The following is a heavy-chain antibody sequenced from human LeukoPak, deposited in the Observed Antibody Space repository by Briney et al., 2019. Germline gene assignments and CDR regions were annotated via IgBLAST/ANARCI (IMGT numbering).Heavy chain of an antibody. D-gene: IGHD2-2*01. Sequence: GESLKISFQGSGYRFTSYWIGWVRLMPGKGLEWMGIIYPGDSDTRYSPSFQGQVTISADKSSSTAYLQWSSLRASDTAMYYCARLRYCSSTSCYGGYFDYWGQGTLVTVSS. V-gene: IGHV5-51*01. CDR2: IYPGDSDT. CDR1: GYRFTSYW. J-gene: IGHJ4*02. CDR3: ARLRYCSSTSCYGGYFDY.